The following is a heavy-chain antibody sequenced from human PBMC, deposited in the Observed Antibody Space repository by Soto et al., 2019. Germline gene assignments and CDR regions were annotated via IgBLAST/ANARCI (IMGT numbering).Heavy chain of an antibody. Sequence: GGSLRPSCAASGFTFSNYAVSWVRQSPGRGLEWVASISDRGGSTKYADSVNGRFTISRDNSRNTLFLQMDTLRAEDTAVYYCARLPYSYVSLYFFDFWGQGTPVTVSS. CDR1: GFTFSNYA. D-gene: IGHD5-18*01. V-gene: IGHV3-23*01. CDR2: ISDRGGST. J-gene: IGHJ4*02. CDR3: ARLPYSYVSLYFFDF.